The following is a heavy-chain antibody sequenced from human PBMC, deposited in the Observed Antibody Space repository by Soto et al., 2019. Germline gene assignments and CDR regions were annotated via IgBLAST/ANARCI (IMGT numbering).Heavy chain of an antibody. Sequence: SVKVSCKASGGTFSSYAISWVRQAPGQGLEWMGGIIPIFGTANYAQKFQGRVTITADESTSTAYMELSSLRSEDTAVYYCARGRRGVAVAPASYYYYGMDVWGQGTTVTVSS. D-gene: IGHD6-19*01. CDR2: IIPIFGTA. CDR3: ARGRRGVAVAPASYYYYGMDV. J-gene: IGHJ6*02. V-gene: IGHV1-69*13. CDR1: GGTFSSYA.